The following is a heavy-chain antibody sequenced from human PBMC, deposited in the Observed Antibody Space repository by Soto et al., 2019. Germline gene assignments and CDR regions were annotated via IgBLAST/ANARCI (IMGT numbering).Heavy chain of an antibody. CDR1: GFTGSGNY. CDR2: IYSGGST. V-gene: IGHV3-66*01. J-gene: IGHJ4*02. Sequence: GGSLRLSCAASGFTGSGNYMSWVRQAPGKGLEWVSVIYSGGSTFYADSVKGRFTISRDNSKNTVYLQMNSLRAEDTAVYYCAGRSGGSWTHFDHWGQGTPVTVSS. D-gene: IGHD2-15*01. CDR3: AGRSGGSWTHFDH.